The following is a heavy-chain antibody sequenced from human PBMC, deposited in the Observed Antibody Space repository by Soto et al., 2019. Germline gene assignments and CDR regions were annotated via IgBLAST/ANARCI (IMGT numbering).Heavy chain of an antibody. CDR2: ISWNSGSI. V-gene: IGHV3-9*01. Sequence: PGGSLRLSCAASGFTFDDYAMHWVRQAPGKGLEWVSGISWNSGSIGYADSVKGRFTISRDNAKNSLYLQMNSLRAEDTALYYCAKGLRFLEWLSYFDYWGQGTLVTVSS. D-gene: IGHD3-3*01. J-gene: IGHJ4*02. CDR3: AKGLRFLEWLSYFDY. CDR1: GFTFDDYA.